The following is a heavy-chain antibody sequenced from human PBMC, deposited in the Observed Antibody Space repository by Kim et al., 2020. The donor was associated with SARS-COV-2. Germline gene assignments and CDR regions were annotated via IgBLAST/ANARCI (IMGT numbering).Heavy chain of an antibody. V-gene: IGHV5-10-1*01. CDR2: IDPSDSYT. D-gene: IGHD6-19*01. Sequence: GESLKISCKGSGYSFTSYWISWVRQMPGKGLEWMGRIDPSDSYTNYSPSFQGHVTISADKSISTAYLQWSSLKASDTAMYYCARLKRAVAGTVYYYYGMDVWGQGTTVTVSS. J-gene: IGHJ6*02. CDR1: GYSFTSYW. CDR3: ARLKRAVAGTVYYYYGMDV.